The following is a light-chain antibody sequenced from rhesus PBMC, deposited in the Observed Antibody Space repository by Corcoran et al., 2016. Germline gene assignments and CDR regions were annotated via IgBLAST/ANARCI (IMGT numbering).Light chain of an antibody. J-gene: IGLJ1*01. V-gene: IGLV2S9*01. CDR3: CSHRSGSTFI. Sequence: QSALTQPPSVSKSLGQSVTISCTGTSSDIGGYNDVSWHQQHPGTAPRLLIYDVSKRPSGVSDRFSGSKSANTASLTISGLQAEDEADYYCCSHRSGSTFIFGSGTRLTVL. CDR2: DVS. CDR1: SSDIGGYND.